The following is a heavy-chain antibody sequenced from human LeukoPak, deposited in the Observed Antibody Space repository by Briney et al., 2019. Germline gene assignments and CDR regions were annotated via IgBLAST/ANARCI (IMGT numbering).Heavy chain of an antibody. Sequence: PSQTLSLTCTVSGGSISSGSYYWSWIRQPAGKGLEWIGRIYTSGSTNYNPSLKSRVTISVDTSKNQFSLKLSSVTAADTAVYYCARVGGYSGYDAHASIDYWGQGTLVTVSS. CDR2: IYTSGST. J-gene: IGHJ4*02. CDR3: ARVGGYSGYDAHASIDY. CDR1: GGSISSGSYY. D-gene: IGHD5-12*01. V-gene: IGHV4-61*02.